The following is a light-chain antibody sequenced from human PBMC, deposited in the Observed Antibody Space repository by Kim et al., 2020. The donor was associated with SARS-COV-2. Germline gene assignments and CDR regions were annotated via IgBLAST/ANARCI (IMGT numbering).Light chain of an antibody. CDR2: GVS. V-gene: IGKV2-29*02. J-gene: IGKJ3*01. CDR1: QSLLHSNGHTY. CDR3: MQGVNLRT. Sequence: QPASISCKSSQSLLHSNGHTYLNWYMQKTGQSPKLLIYGVSSRFSGVPDRFSGSGSGTDFTLKISRVEAEDVGVYYCMQGVNLRTFGPGTKVDIK.